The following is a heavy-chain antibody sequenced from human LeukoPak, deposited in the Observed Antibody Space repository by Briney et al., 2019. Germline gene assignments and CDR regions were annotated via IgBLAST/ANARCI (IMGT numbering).Heavy chain of an antibody. D-gene: IGHD3-9*01. CDR1: GYSMSSGYY. V-gene: IGHV4-38-2*02. J-gene: IGHJ4*02. CDR3: ASTRTYYDILTGYYPQYYFDY. CDR2: IFHSGNS. Sequence: SETLSLTCTVSGYSMSSGYYWGWIRQPPGKGLQWIGSIFHSGNSYYNPSLKSRVTISVDTSKNQFSLKLSSVTAADTAVYYCASTRTYYDILTGYYPQYYFDYWGQGTLVTVSS.